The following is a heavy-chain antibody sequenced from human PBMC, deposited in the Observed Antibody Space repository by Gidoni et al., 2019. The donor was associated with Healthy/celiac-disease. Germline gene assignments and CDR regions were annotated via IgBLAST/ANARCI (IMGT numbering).Heavy chain of an antibody. J-gene: IGHJ4*02. V-gene: IGHV3-30*18. CDR2: ISYDGSNK. CDR1: GFTFSSYV. CDR3: AKDHGGSSGWYEGY. Sequence: VQLVESGGGVVEPGRSLSLSCAASGFTFSSYVMHWFRQAPGKGLEWVAVISYDGSNKYYADSVKGRFTISRDNSKNTLYLQMHSLRAEDTAVYYCAKDHGGSSGWYEGYWGQVTLVTVSS. D-gene: IGHD6-19*01.